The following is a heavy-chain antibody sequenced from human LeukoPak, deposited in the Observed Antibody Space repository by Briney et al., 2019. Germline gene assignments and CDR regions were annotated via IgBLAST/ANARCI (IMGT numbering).Heavy chain of an antibody. V-gene: IGHV3-48*01. D-gene: IGHD6-13*01. J-gene: IGHJ4*02. CDR3: SATSRPLTKSIAAAGRPTYYFDY. CDR2: ISSSSSTI. CDR1: GFTFSSYS. Sequence: PGGSLRLSCAASGFTFSSYSMNWVRQAPGKGLEWVSYISSSSSTIYYADSVKGRFTISRDNAKNSLYLQMNSLRAEDTAVYYCSATSRPLTKSIAAAGRPTYYFDYWGQGTLVTVSS.